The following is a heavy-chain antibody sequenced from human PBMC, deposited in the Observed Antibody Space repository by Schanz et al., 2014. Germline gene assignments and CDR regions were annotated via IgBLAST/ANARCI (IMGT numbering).Heavy chain of an antibody. CDR3: ARGRGCTGGSCYSWFDL. D-gene: IGHD2-15*01. V-gene: IGHV1-69*02. Sequence: QVHLVQSGAEVKKPGSSVKVSCKASGGTFSSDTFSWVRQAPGQGLEWMGRIVPIAGITNYAQRFQGRVTITADKSSDTAYMELSSLRSEDTAVYYCARGRGCTGGSCYSWFDLWGQGTLXTVAS. CDR1: GGTFSSDT. CDR2: IVPIAGIT. J-gene: IGHJ5*02.